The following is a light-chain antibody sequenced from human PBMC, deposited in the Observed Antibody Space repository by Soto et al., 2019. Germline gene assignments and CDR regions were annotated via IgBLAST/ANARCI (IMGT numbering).Light chain of an antibody. V-gene: IGKV2-28*01. CDR1: QSLLHSNGYNY. Sequence: DIVMTQSPLSLPVTPGEPASISCRSSQSLLHSNGYNYLDWYLQKPGQSPQLLIYLGANWVSGDPDRFSGSGSGTDFTVKISRVEAEDVGVYYCMQALQTPLTFGPGTKVDIK. J-gene: IGKJ3*01. CDR3: MQALQTPLT. CDR2: LGA.